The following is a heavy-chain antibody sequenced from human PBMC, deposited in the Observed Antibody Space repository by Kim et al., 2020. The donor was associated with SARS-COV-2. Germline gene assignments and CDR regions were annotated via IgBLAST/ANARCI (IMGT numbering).Heavy chain of an antibody. Sequence: ASVKVSCKASGYTFTSYGISWVRQAPGQGLEWMGWISAYNGNTNYAQKLQGRVTMTTDTSTSTAYMELRSLRSDDTAVYYCARFQKSTIFGVVIRYGMDVWGQGTTVTVSS. CDR3: ARFQKSTIFGVVIRYGMDV. D-gene: IGHD3-3*01. V-gene: IGHV1-18*01. CDR1: GYTFTSYG. CDR2: ISAYNGNT. J-gene: IGHJ6*02.